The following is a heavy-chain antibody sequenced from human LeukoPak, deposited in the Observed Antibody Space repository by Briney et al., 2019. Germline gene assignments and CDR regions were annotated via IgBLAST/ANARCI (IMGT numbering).Heavy chain of an antibody. J-gene: IGHJ6*02. Sequence: PGGSLRLSCAASRFTFSSYGMHWVRQAPGKGLEWVAVISYDGSNKYYADSVKGRFTISRDNSKNTLYLQMNSLRAEDTAVYYCAKGRSGSDVYYYYGMDVWGQGTTVTASS. CDR3: AKGRSGSDVYYYYGMDV. CDR2: ISYDGSNK. D-gene: IGHD3-10*01. CDR1: RFTFSSYG. V-gene: IGHV3-30*18.